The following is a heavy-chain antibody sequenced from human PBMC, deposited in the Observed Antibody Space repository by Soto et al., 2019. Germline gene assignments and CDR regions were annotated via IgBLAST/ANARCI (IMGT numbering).Heavy chain of an antibody. D-gene: IGHD3-3*01. J-gene: IGHJ6*03. Sequence: QITLKESGPTLVKPTQTLTLTCTFSGFSLSTSGVGVGWIRQPPGKALEWLALIYWDDDKRYSPSLKSRLTITKDTSKIQVVLTMTNMEPVDTATYCCTHRQPTYYDFLSGYPSWSQAMEVWVKGTTVTVSS. CDR3: THRQPTYYDFLSGYPSWSQAMEV. CDR1: GFSLSTSGVG. V-gene: IGHV2-5*02. CDR2: IYWDDDK.